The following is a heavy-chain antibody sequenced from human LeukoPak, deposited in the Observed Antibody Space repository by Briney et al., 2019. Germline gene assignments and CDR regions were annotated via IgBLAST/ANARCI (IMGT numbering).Heavy chain of an antibody. J-gene: IGHJ2*01. Sequence: AGGSLRLSCAASGFTFSSYAMSWVRQAPGKGLEWVSGISGSGGSTLYADSVKGRFTISRGNSKKTVYLQMNSLRAEDTAVYYCAKDRVAHFFYWYFDLWGRGTLVTVSS. D-gene: IGHD5-12*01. CDR1: GFTFSSYA. CDR2: ISGSGGST. V-gene: IGHV3-23*01. CDR3: AKDRVAHFFYWYFDL.